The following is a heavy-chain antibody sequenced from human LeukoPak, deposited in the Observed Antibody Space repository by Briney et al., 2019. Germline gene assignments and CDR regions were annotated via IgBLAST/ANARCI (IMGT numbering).Heavy chain of an antibody. J-gene: IGHJ4*02. Sequence: PSRTLSLTCSASGVSMSGYCWSWIRQAAGEALVCMARVNTIGIIAHNSSLKARVFRSLDNSKNQFYLTLTSVTAAETAVYYCARGNYYGSASRGGFDYWGQGILVTVS. V-gene: IGHV4-4*07. D-gene: IGHD3-10*01. CDR3: ARGNYYGSASRGGFDY. CDR1: GVSMSGYC. CDR2: VNTIGII.